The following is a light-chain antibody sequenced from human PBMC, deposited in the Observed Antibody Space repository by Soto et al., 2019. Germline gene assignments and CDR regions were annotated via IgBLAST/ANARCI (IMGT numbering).Light chain of an antibody. Sequence: TKFPTTLPASYGDSVTIPCRASQSLRSNLAWYQQKPGQAPTILMYDASTRATGIPARFRGSGSGTEFTLTISILQPEDFSVYDWQQYKKEPMTFGQGTRREI. CDR2: DAS. CDR3: QQYKKEPMT. CDR1: QSLRSN. J-gene: IGKJ5*01. V-gene: IGKV3-15*01.